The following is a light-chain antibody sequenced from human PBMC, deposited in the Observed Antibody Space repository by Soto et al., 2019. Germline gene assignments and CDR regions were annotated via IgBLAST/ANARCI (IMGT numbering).Light chain of an antibody. CDR2: GAS. Sequence: EIVMTQSPATLSVSPGERATLSCRASQSVSSKLAWYQQKPGQGPRLLIYGASTRATGIPDRFSASGSGTEFTLTISSLQSEDFAVYYCQRYSTWLWTFGQGTKVEIK. J-gene: IGKJ1*01. CDR1: QSVSSK. CDR3: QRYSTWLWT. V-gene: IGKV3-15*01.